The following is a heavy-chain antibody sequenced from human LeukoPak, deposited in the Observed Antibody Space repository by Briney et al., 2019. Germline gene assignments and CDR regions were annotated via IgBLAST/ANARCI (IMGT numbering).Heavy chain of an antibody. CDR3: ARHAAFADYQSHLTHFDY. V-gene: IGHV4-59*08. D-gene: IGHD4/OR15-4a*01. CDR1: GGSFSGYY. Sequence: KPSETLSLTCAVYGGSFSGYYWSWIPQPPGKGLEWIGYIYYSGSTNYNPSLKSRVTISVDTSKNQFSLRLSSVTAADTALYYCARHAAFADYQSHLTHFDYWGQGTLVTVSS. CDR2: IYYSGST. J-gene: IGHJ4*02.